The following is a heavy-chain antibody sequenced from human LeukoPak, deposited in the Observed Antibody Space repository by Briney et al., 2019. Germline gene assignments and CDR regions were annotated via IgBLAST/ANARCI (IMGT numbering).Heavy chain of an antibody. CDR2: IYSGGST. J-gene: IGHJ6*02. CDR1: GFTVSSNY. V-gene: IGHV3-66*01. CDR3: ARDPYYYYTMDV. Sequence: TGGSLRLSCAASGFTVSSNYMSWVRQAPGKGLEWVSVIYSGGSTYYADSVKGRFTISRDNSKNTLFLQMNSLRAEDTAMYYCARDPYYYYTMDVWGQGATVTVSS.